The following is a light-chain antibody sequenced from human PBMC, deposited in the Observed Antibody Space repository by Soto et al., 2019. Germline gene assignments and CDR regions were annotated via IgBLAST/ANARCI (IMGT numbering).Light chain of an antibody. CDR2: GVS. CDR3: QQYGSSTIT. J-gene: IGKJ5*01. CDR1: QSVSSSF. V-gene: IGKV3-20*01. Sequence: IVLTQSPGTLSLSPGERATLSCRASQSVSSSFLAWYQQKPGQAPRLLIYGVSSRATGIPDRFSGSGSGTDFTLTISRLEPEDFAVYYCQQYGSSTITFGQGTRLEIK.